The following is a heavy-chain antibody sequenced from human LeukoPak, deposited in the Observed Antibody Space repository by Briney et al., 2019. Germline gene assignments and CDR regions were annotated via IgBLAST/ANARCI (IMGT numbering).Heavy chain of an antibody. D-gene: IGHD2-15*01. Sequence: ASVKVSCKASGYTFITYEINWVRQAPGQGLEWMGWMNPNSGNTGYAQKFQGRVTMTRNTSISTAYMELRSLRSDDTAVYYCARCVGGLLMSYFDYWGQGTLVTVSS. J-gene: IGHJ4*02. V-gene: IGHV1-8*01. CDR3: ARCVGGLLMSYFDY. CDR2: MNPNSGNT. CDR1: GYTFITYE.